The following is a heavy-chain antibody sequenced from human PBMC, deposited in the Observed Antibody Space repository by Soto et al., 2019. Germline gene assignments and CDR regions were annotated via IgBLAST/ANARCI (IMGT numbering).Heavy chain of an antibody. CDR1: GDPISPYS. V-gene: IGHV4-59*01. J-gene: IGHJ4*02. Sequence: SETLSPPCTVSGDPISPYSGSWVRQTPGKGLEWIGNIHYNGNTKYSPSLKSRVTMSVDTSKNHFSLRLISVTAADTAIYFCAREGNLGRWLQPLDFWGQGTLVTVS. D-gene: IGHD5-12*01. CDR3: AREGNLGRWLQPLDF. CDR2: IHYNGNT.